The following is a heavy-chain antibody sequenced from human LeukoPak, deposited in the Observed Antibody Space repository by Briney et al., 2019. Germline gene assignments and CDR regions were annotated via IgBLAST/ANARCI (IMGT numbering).Heavy chain of an antibody. V-gene: IGHV1-69*01. CDR3: ARDNWDYDSSGYYPGPFDY. CDR2: IIPIFGTA. J-gene: IGHJ4*02. CDR1: GGTFSSYA. D-gene: IGHD3-22*01. Sequence: SVKVSCKASGGTFSSYAVGWVRQAPGQGLEWMGGIIPIFGTANYAQKFQGRVTITADESTSTAYMELSSLRSEDTAVYYCARDNWDYDSSGYYPGPFDYWGQGTLVTVSS.